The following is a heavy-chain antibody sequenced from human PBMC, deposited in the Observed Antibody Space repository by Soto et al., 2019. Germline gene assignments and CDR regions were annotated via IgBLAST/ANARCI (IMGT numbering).Heavy chain of an antibody. D-gene: IGHD2-15*01. CDR1: GFTFSSYS. CDR2: ISSSSSYI. Sequence: GGSLRLSCAASGFTFSSYSMNWVRQAPGKGLEWVSSISSSSSYIYYADSVKGRFTISRDNAKNSLYLQMNSLRAEDTAVYYCARGDVGYCSGGSCPGGVDYWGQGTLVTVSS. V-gene: IGHV3-21*01. CDR3: ARGDVGYCSGGSCPGGVDY. J-gene: IGHJ4*02.